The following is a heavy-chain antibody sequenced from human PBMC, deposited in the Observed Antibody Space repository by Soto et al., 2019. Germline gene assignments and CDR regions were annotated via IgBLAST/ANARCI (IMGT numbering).Heavy chain of an antibody. CDR1: GFTFSNAW. V-gene: IGHV3-74*01. J-gene: IGHJ4*02. D-gene: IGHD3-16*02. CDR3: ARAGSYRFDY. Sequence: PGGSLRLSCAASGFTFSNAWMNWVRQAPGEGLAWVSRINMDGTTINYADSVKGRFTISRDNAKSTLYLQMNSLRDDDTAVYYCARAGSYRFDYWGLGTLVTVSS. CDR2: INMDGTTI.